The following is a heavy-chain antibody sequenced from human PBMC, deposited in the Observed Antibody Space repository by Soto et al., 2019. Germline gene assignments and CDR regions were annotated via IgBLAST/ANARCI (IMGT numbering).Heavy chain of an antibody. D-gene: IGHD3-3*01. V-gene: IGHV1-8*02. CDR3: ARTFGGPRTNYDFWSGYYPSFDY. CDR2: MNPNSGNT. Sequence: ASVKVSCKASGYSFTDYHIHWVRQATGQGLEWMGWMNPNSGNTGYAQKFQGRVTMTRNTSISTAYMELSSLRSEDTAVYYCARTFGGPRTNYDFWSGYYPSFDYWGQGTLVTVSS. J-gene: IGHJ4*02. CDR1: GYSFTDYH.